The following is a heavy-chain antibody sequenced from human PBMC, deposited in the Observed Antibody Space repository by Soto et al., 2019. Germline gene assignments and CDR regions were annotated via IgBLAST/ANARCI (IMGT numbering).Heavy chain of an antibody. CDR3: TSSYSTSSSPDY. Sequence: SETLSLTCSVSGGSMRNYYWNWIRQPPGRGLEWIGYVYHSGSTNYNPSLKSRVSMSVDVSRNHFSLTLHSVTAADTAVYFCTSSYSTSSSPDYWGQGTLVTVSS. V-gene: IGHV4-59*01. CDR1: GGSMRNYY. CDR2: VYHSGST. D-gene: IGHD6-6*01. J-gene: IGHJ4*02.